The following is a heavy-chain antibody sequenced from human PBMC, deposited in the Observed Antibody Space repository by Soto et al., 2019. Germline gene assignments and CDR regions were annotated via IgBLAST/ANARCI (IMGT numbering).Heavy chain of an antibody. J-gene: IGHJ4*02. Sequence: ASVKVSCKASGYSFTSYGISWVRQAPGQGLEWMGWISGYNGNKKYAQKLQGRVTMTTDTSTSTAYMELRSLRSDDTAVYYCARDPEIFDYSGQTPLVTVSS. V-gene: IGHV1-18*01. CDR2: ISGYNGNK. CDR1: GYSFTSYG. CDR3: ARDPEIFDY.